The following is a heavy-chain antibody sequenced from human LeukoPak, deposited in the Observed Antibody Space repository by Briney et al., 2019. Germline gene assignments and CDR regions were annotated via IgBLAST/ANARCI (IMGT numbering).Heavy chain of an antibody. CDR3: ARDSSGYYSPLS. V-gene: IGHV1-69*05. CDR1: GGTFSSYA. CDR2: IIPISGTA. Sequence: SVKVFCKASGGTFSSYAISWVRQAPGQGLEWMGGIIPISGTANYAQKFQGRVTITTDESTSTAYMELSSLRSEDTAVYYCARDSSGYYSPLSWGQGTLVTVSS. J-gene: IGHJ4*02. D-gene: IGHD3-22*01.